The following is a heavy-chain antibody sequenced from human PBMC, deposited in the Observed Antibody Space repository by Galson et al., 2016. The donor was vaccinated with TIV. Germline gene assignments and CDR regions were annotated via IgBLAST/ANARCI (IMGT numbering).Heavy chain of an antibody. V-gene: IGHV3-9*02. CDR1: GFSSGDYG. J-gene: IGHJ6*02. D-gene: IGHD5-18*01. CDR2: ISSNSVYL. CDR3: TKARGYGYGSPQDYYYGMDA. Sequence: SLRLSCAASGFSSGDYGMHWVRQTLGMGLEWVSGISSNSVYLGYADSVRGRFTISRDNAKNLLYLQMNSLRAEDTALYYCTKARGYGYGSPQDYYYGMDAWGQGTTVSVSS.